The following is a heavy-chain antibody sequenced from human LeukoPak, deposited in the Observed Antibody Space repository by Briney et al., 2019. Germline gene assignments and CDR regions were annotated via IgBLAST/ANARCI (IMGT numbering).Heavy chain of an antibody. CDR2: IKPNSGGT. CDR1: GYTFSAYY. CDR3: ARANSYGHSYFYDF. D-gene: IGHD5-18*01. J-gene: IGHJ4*02. Sequence: GASVKVSCKASGYTFSAYYMQWVRQAPGQVVQWMGWIKPNSGGTHYAQKLQGMVILTMDTSIITAYMGLNRMTIDDTAVYYCARANSYGHSYFYDFWGPGTPVTVSS. V-gene: IGHV1-2*02.